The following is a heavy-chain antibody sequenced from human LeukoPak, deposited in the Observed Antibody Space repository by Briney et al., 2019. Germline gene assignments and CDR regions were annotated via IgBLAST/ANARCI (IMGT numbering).Heavy chain of an antibody. V-gene: IGHV3-73*01. D-gene: IGHD2-15*01. CDR3: TRNEDSWWRTREY. CDR1: GFTFSSYA. CDR2: IRSKPNAYAT. Sequence: GGSLRLSCAASGFTFSSYAMSWVRQASGKGLEWLGHIRSKPNAYATAYAASVKGRFTISRDDSDNTAYLQMNSLKTEDTAVYYCTRNEDSWWRTREYWGQGTLVTVSS. J-gene: IGHJ4*02.